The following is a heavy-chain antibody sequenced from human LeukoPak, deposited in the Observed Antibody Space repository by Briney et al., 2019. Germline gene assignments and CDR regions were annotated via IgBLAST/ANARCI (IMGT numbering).Heavy chain of an antibody. CDR3: ATTAAAPLFYYYMDV. J-gene: IGHJ6*03. Sequence: GGSLRLSCAASRFTFSSYWMSWVRQAPGKGLEWVANIKQDGSEKYYVDSVKGRFTISRDNAKNSLYLQMNSLRAEDTAVYYCATTAAAPLFYYYMDVWGKGTTVTVSS. CDR1: RFTFSSYW. V-gene: IGHV3-7*01. CDR2: IKQDGSEK. D-gene: IGHD6-13*01.